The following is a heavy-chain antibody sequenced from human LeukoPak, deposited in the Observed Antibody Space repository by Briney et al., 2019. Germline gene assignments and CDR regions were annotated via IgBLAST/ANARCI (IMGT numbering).Heavy chain of an antibody. D-gene: IGHD2-15*01. CDR3: ALGYCSGGSCYRIYYYYMDV. V-gene: IGHV1-69*13. Sequence: GASVKVSCKASGGTFSSYAISWVRQAPGQGLEWKGGIIPIFGTANYAQKFQGRVTITADESTSTAYMELSSLRSEDTAVYYCALGYCSGGSCYRIYYYYMDVWGKGTTVTVSS. J-gene: IGHJ6*03. CDR2: IIPIFGTA. CDR1: GGTFSSYA.